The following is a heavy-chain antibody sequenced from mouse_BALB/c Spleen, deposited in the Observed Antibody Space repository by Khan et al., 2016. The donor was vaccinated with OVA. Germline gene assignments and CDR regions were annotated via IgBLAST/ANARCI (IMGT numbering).Heavy chain of an antibody. V-gene: IGHV5-17*02. Sequence: DVKLQESGGGLVQPGGSRKLSCAASGFTFNNYGMHWVRQAPEKGLEWVAYISGDSNTIYYVDSVKGRFTISRDNPKNTLFLQMTSLMSEDTAMYYCATSYFYGYYFDYWGPGTTLTVS. J-gene: IGHJ2*01. CDR3: ATSYFYGYYFDY. D-gene: IGHD1-1*01. CDR2: ISGDSNTI. CDR1: GFTFNNYG.